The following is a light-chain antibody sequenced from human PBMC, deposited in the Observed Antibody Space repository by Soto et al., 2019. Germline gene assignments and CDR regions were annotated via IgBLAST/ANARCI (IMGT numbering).Light chain of an antibody. Sequence: EIGLTQSPSPLSLSPGARAALSCRASPSVSSYLAWYQQKPGQAPRLLIYDASKRALGTPARFTGSGSGTDFSLTISCLEPEDFAVYFCHQRSVWPSTVGGGTKVEI. CDR3: HQRSVWPST. CDR2: DAS. CDR1: PSVSSY. V-gene: IGKV3-11*01. J-gene: IGKJ4*01.